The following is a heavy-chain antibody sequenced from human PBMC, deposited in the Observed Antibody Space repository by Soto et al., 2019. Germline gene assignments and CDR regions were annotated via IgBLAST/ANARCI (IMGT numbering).Heavy chain of an antibody. CDR2: MNPNSGNT. CDR1: GYTFTSYD. V-gene: IGHV1-8*01. D-gene: IGHD2-15*01. CDR3: ARVVGGYCSGGSCYDYGMDV. Sequence: GASVKVSCKASGYTFTSYDINWVRQATGQGLEWMGWMNPNSGNTGYAQKFQGRVTMTRNTSISTAYMELSSLRSEDTAGYYCARVVGGYCSGGSCYDYGMDVWGQGTTVTVSS. J-gene: IGHJ6*02.